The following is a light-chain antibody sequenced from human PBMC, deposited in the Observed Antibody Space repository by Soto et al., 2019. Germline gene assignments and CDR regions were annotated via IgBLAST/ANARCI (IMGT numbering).Light chain of an antibody. CDR3: EQTYSTLSIT. Sequence: DIQMTQSPSSLSASVGDRVTITCRASESIARHLNWYQQKPGKAPKLLIYAASSLQNGVPSRFRGGGSGTSFTLTISNLQPDDFATYYCEQTYSTLSITCGQGTRLEIK. J-gene: IGKJ5*01. CDR2: AAS. V-gene: IGKV1-39*01. CDR1: ESIARH.